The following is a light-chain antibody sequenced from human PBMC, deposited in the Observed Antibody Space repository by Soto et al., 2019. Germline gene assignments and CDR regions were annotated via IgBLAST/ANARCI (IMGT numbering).Light chain of an antibody. CDR1: HSISDT. Sequence: EIVMTQSPATLSVSPGERATLSCRASHSISDTLAWYQQKPGQAPRLLIFGSSTRAPGIPARFSASGSETEFTLTITTLQSEDFAVYYCQQYNDWPPWTFGQGTKV. J-gene: IGKJ1*01. CDR3: QQYNDWPPWT. V-gene: IGKV3-15*01. CDR2: GSS.